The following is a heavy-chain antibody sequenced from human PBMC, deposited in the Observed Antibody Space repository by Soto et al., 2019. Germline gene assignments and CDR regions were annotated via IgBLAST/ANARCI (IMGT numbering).Heavy chain of an antibody. J-gene: IGHJ5*02. CDR1: GYSFIGYY. V-gene: IGHV1-2*02. D-gene: IGHD2-21*02. CDR2: INPKSGVT. CDR3: ARGDVNWFDP. Sequence: ASVKVSCKASGYSFIGYYMHWVRQAPGQGLEWMGWINPKSGVTNYAQKFQGRVTMTRDASITTAYMELSSLRSDDTAVYYCARGDVNWFDPWGQGTLVTVSS.